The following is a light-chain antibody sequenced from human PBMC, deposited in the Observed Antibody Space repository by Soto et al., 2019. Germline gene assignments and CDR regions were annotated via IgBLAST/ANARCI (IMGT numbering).Light chain of an antibody. Sequence: QLVLTQPPSVSGAPGQRVTISCTGSSSNIGADYDVHWYQQLPGTAPKLLIYDNNNRPSGVPDRFYGSKSGTSASLAITGLQAEDEADYYCQSYDSSLSGYVFGTGTKVTVL. CDR2: DNN. J-gene: IGLJ1*01. CDR1: SSNIGADYD. CDR3: QSYDSSLSGYV. V-gene: IGLV1-40*01.